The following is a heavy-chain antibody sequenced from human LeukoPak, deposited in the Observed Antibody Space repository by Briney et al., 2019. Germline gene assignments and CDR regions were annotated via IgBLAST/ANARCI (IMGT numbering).Heavy chain of an antibody. V-gene: IGHV1-18*01. CDR2: ISAYNGNT. D-gene: IGHD3-9*01. CDR1: GYTFTSYG. J-gene: IGHJ6*02. Sequence: GASVKVSCKASGYTFTSYGISWVRQAPGQGLEWMGWISAYNGNTNYAQKLQGRVTMTTDTSTSTAYMELRSLRSEDTAVYYCARDSNRYFDWLLTYYYYYGMDVWGQGTTVTVSS. CDR3: ARDSNRYFDWLLTYYYYYGMDV.